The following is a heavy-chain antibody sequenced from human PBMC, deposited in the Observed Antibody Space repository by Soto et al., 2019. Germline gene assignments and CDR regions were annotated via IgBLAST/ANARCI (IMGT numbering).Heavy chain of an antibody. CDR1: GFTFSSYS. CDR2: ISSSSSTI. Sequence: EVQLVESGGGLVQPGGSLRLSCAASGFTFSSYSMNWVRQAPGKGLEWVSYISSSSSTIYYADSVKGRFTISRDNAKNSLYLQMNSLSAEDTAVYYCARAGGQWLVRDYYYYGMDVWGQGTTVTVSS. D-gene: IGHD6-19*01. CDR3: ARAGGQWLVRDYYYYGMDV. V-gene: IGHV3-48*01. J-gene: IGHJ6*02.